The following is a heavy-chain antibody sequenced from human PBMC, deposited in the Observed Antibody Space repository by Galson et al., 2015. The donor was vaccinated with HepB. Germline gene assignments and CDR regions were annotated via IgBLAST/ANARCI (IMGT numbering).Heavy chain of an antibody. CDR3: ARIRPLWSHRGNWFDP. J-gene: IGHJ5*02. V-gene: IGHV2-26*01. D-gene: IGHD5-18*01. Sequence: PPGKALEWLAHIFSNDEKSYSTSLKSRLTISKDTSKSQVVLTMTNMDPVDTATYYCARIRPLWSHRGNWFDPWGQGTLVTVSS. CDR2: IFSNDEK.